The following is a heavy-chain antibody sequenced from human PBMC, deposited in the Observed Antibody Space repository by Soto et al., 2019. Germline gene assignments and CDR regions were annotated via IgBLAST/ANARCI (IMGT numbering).Heavy chain of an antibody. D-gene: IGHD1-26*01. Sequence: SVKVSCKASGFTFTSSAMQCVRQALGQRLEWIGWIVVGSGNTNYAKKFQERVTITRDMSTSTAYMELSSLRSEDTAVYYCAADPLGFYSGSYEFGYYYYGMDVWGLGTTVTVSS. CDR1: GFTFTSSA. CDR2: IVVGSGNT. J-gene: IGHJ6*02. CDR3: AADPLGFYSGSYEFGYYYYGMDV. V-gene: IGHV1-58*02.